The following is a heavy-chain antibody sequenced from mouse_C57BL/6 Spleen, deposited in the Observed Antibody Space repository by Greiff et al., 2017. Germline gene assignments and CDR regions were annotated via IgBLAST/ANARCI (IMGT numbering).Heavy chain of an antibody. CDR1: GFSFNTYA. Sequence: EVKLEESGGGLVQPKGSLKLSCAASGFSFNTYAMNWVRQAPGKGLEWVARIRSKSNNYATYYADSVKDRFTISRDDSESMLYLQMNNLKTEDTAMYYCVRERRGGGFAYWGQGTLVTVSA. D-gene: IGHD3-1*01. V-gene: IGHV10-1*01. CDR3: VRERRGGGFAY. J-gene: IGHJ3*01. CDR2: IRSKSNNYAT.